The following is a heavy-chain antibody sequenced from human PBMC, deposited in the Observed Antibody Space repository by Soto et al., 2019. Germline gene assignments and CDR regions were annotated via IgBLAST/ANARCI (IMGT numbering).Heavy chain of an antibody. V-gene: IGHV1-69*02. J-gene: IGHJ6*04. CDR2: IIPILGIA. Sequence: QVQLVQSGAEVKKPGSSVKVSCKASGGTFSSYTISWVRQAPGQGLEWMGRIIPILGIANYAQKFQGRVTITADNSTSTAAVWQSSLRSEATAVYYWASVRCSSTGCQTTYGMADWGRGTTVPVSS. D-gene: IGHD2-2*01. CDR1: GGTFSSYT. CDR3: ASVRCSSTGCQTTYGMAD.